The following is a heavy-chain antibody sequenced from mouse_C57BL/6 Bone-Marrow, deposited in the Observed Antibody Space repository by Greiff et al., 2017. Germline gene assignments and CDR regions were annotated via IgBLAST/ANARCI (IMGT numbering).Heavy chain of an antibody. CDR1: GFTFSDYG. J-gene: IGHJ1*03. Sequence: EVKLVASGGGLVKPGGSLKLSCAASGFTFSDYGMHWVRQAPEKGLEWVAYISSGSSTIYYADTVKGRFTISRDNAKNTLFLQMTSLGAEDTAMFYCARDDGPFGGWGTGTTVTVSS. CDR2: ISSGSSTI. D-gene: IGHD2-3*01. CDR3: ARDDGPFGG. V-gene: IGHV5-17*01.